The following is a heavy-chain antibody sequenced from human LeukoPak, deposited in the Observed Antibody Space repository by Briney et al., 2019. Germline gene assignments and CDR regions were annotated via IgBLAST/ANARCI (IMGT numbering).Heavy chain of an antibody. CDR1: GDSISSGDYY. CDR3: ARGYDFWSGYYRQNWFDP. CDR2: ISSSGST. Sequence: SETLSLTCTVSGDSISSGDYYWSWIRQPAGKGLEWIGRISSSGSTNYNPSLKSRVTISVDTSKNQFSLKLSSVTAADTAVYFCARGYDFWSGYYRQNWFDPWGQGTLVTVSS. J-gene: IGHJ5*02. D-gene: IGHD3-3*01. V-gene: IGHV4-61*02.